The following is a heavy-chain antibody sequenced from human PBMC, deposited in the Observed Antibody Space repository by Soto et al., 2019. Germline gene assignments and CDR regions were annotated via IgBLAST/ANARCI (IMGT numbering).Heavy chain of an antibody. CDR3: AQDGGDYFDTSGFQH. J-gene: IGHJ1*01. V-gene: IGHV3-30*18. CDR2: ISYDGTDK. D-gene: IGHD3-22*01. CDR1: GFTFSGQG. Sequence: GGSLRLSCAASGFTFSGQGMHWVRQAPGKGLEWVAVISYDGTDKHYADSVKGRFTISRDNSKNTLYLQMNSLRAEDTAVYYCAQDGGDYFDTSGFQHWGQGTLVTVSS.